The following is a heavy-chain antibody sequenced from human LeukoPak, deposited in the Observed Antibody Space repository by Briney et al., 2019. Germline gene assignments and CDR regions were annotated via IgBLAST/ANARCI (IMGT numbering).Heavy chain of an antibody. CDR2: ISGSGGST. D-gene: IGHD2-2*01. CDR1: GFTFSSYA. J-gene: IGHJ4*02. V-gene: IGHV3-23*01. Sequence: GGSLRLSCAASGFTFSSYAMSWVRQAPGKGLEWVSAISGSGGSTYYADSVEGRFTISRDNSKNTLYLQMNSLRAEDTAVYYCAKDLGYCSSTSCQSPFDYWGQGTLVTVSS. CDR3: AKDLGYCSSTSCQSPFDY.